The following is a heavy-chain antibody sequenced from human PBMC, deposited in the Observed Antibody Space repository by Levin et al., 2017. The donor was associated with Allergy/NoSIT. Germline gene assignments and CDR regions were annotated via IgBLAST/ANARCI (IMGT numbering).Heavy chain of an antibody. V-gene: IGHV1-2*02. Sequence: EASVKVSCKASGYTFTAYYIHWVRQAPGQGLEGMGWINLNNGGTKYAQKFQGRVTMTRDTAITTAYMELRRLRSDDTAVYYCARSARLEDLDVWGQGTTVTVSS. D-gene: IGHD3-3*01. J-gene: IGHJ6*02. CDR3: ARSARLEDLDV. CDR1: GYTFTAYY. CDR2: INLNNGGT.